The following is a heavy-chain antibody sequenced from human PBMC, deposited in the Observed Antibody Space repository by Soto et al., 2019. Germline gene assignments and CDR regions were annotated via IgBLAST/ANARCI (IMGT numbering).Heavy chain of an antibody. D-gene: IGHD2-2*01. Sequence: SETLPLTYTVSGASISSSGNYRDWIRQPPGKGLEWIGSIYYSGSTYYNTSLKSQVTISVDTSKNQFSLKLSSVTAADTAVYYCSRQYCTSTSCWYYFDYWGKGTLVTVSS. V-gene: IGHV4-39*01. CDR2: IYYSGST. CDR1: GASISSSGNY. J-gene: IGHJ4*02. CDR3: SRQYCTSTSCWYYFDY.